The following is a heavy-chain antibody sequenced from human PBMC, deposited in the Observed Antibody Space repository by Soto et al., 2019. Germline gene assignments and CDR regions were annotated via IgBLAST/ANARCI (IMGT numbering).Heavy chain of an antibody. CDR2: ISGSGGST. V-gene: IGHV3-23*01. CDR3: AKYLDYDILTGYYNAFDI. CDR1: GFTFSSYA. Sequence: EVQLLESGGGLVQPGGSLRLSCAASGFTFSSYAMSWVRQAPGKGLEWVSAISGSGGSTYYADSVKGRFTISRDNSKNTLYLQMNSLGAEDTAVYYCAKYLDYDILTGYYNAFDIWGQGTMVTVSS. J-gene: IGHJ3*02. D-gene: IGHD3-9*01.